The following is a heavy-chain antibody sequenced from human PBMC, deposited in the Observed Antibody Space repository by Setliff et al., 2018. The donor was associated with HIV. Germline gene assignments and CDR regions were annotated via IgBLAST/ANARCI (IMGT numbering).Heavy chain of an antibody. CDR2: INHSGTT. V-gene: IGHV4-34*01. CDR1: GESFSDDY. D-gene: IGHD1-20*01. CDR3: ARVRFSFNNVRCFDL. J-gene: IGHJ2*01. Sequence: TLSLTCAVYGESFSDDYWSWIRQPPGWGLEWIGEINHSGTTNYNPSLMGRLNISVDTSKRQFSLDLNSVTAADTATYFCARVRFSFNNVRCFDLWGPGTRVTVSS.